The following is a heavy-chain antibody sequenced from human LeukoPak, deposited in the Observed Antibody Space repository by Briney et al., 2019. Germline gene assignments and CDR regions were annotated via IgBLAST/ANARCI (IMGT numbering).Heavy chain of an antibody. V-gene: IGHV4-4*02. D-gene: IGHD6-19*01. CDR3: ARDERYSSGWYYFDY. J-gene: IGHJ4*02. CDR1: GGSISSSNW. CDR2: IYHSGST. Sequence: SGTLSLTCAVSGGSISSSNWWSWVRQPPGKGLEWIGEIYHSGSTNYNPSLKSRVTISVDKSKNQFSLKLSSVTAADTAVYYCARDERYSSGWYYFDYWGQGTLVTVSS.